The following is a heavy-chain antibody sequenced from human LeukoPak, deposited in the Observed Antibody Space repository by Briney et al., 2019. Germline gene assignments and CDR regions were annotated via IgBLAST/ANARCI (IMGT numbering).Heavy chain of an antibody. J-gene: IGHJ3*02. CDR1: GYTFTGYY. CDR3: ARDLWGSEAFDI. V-gene: IGHV1-2*02. Sequence: ASVKVSCKASGYTFTGYYMHWVRLAPGQGLEWMGWINPNSGGTNYAQKFQGRVTMTRDTSISTAYMELSRLRSDDTAVYYCARDLWGSEAFDIWGQGTMVTVSS. CDR2: INPNSGGT. D-gene: IGHD2-15*01.